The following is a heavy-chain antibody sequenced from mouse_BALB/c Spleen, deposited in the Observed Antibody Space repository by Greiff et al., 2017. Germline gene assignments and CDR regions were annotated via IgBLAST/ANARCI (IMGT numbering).Heavy chain of an antibody. D-gene: IGHD2-1*01. CDR3: ARGDGNYPFAY. V-gene: IGHV1-7*01. Sequence: QVQLQQSGAELAKPGASVKMSCKASGYTFTSYWMHWVKQRPGQGLEWIGYINPSTGYTEYNQKFKDKATLTADKSSSTAYMQLSSLTSEDSAVYDCARGDGNYPFAYWGQGTLVTVSA. CDR1: GYTFTSYW. CDR2: INPSTGYT. J-gene: IGHJ3*01.